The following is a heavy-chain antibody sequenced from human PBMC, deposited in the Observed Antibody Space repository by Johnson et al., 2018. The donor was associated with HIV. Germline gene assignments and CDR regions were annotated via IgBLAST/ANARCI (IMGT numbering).Heavy chain of an antibody. D-gene: IGHD2-21*01. V-gene: IGHV3-30-3*01. CDR2: ISYDGSNK. Sequence: VQLVESGGGVVQPGRSLRLSCAASGFTFSSYAMHWVRQAPGKGLEWVAVISYDGSNKYYADSMKGRFTISRDNSKNTLYLQMNSLRAEDTAVYYCARGGHAVVAKPFGAFDIWGQGTMVTVSS. J-gene: IGHJ3*02. CDR1: GFTFSSYA. CDR3: ARGGHAVVAKPFGAFDI.